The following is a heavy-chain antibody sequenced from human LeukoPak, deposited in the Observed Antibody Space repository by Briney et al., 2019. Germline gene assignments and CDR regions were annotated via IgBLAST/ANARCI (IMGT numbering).Heavy chain of an antibody. CDR2: INHSGST. J-gene: IGHJ6*02. CDR3: ARGNPSYYYDSSDYPPRYYYGMDV. Sequence: PSETLSLTCAVYGGSFSGYYWSWIRQPPGKGLEWIGEINHSGSTNYNPSLKSRVTISVDTSKNQFSLKLSSVTAADTAVYYCARGNPSYYYDSSDYPPRYYYGMDVWGQGTTVTVSS. CDR1: GGSFSGYY. V-gene: IGHV4-34*01. D-gene: IGHD3-22*01.